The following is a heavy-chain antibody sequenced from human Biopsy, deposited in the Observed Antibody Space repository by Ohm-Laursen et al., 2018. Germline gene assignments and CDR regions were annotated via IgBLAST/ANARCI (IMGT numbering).Heavy chain of an antibody. CDR1: GFSVNDNY. CDR3: ARGGIVSVHSYGRMGLFYFDS. CDR2: IYGDGRT. J-gene: IGHJ4*02. D-gene: IGHD5-18*01. Sequence: GSLRLSCTASGFSVNDNYMSWVRQAPGKGLEWVSFIYGDGRTFYAGSVKDRFTLSRDTSNNLTFLQMDSLRADDTAVYYCARGGIVSVHSYGRMGLFYFDSWGQGILVAVAS. V-gene: IGHV3-53*01.